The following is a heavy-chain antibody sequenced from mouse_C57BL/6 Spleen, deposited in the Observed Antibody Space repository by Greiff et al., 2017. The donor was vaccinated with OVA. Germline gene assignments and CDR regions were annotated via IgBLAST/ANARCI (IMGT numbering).Heavy chain of an antibody. CDR1: GFTFSDYG. CDR2: ISSGSSTI. D-gene: IGHD1-1*01. CDR3: ATTTVVARQYFDV. Sequence: EVQRVESGGGLVKPGGSLKLSCAASGFTFSDYGMHWVRQAPEKGLEWVAYISSGSSTIYYADTVKGRFTISRDNAKNTLFLQMTSLRSEDTAMYYCATTTVVARQYFDVWGTGNTVTVSS. V-gene: IGHV5-17*01. J-gene: IGHJ1*03.